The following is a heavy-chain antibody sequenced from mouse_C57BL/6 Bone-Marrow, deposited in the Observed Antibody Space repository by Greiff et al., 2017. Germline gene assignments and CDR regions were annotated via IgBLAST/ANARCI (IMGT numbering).Heavy chain of an antibody. J-gene: IGHJ2*01. V-gene: IGHV1-50*01. Sequence: QVQLQQPGAELVKPGASVKLSCKASGYTFTSYWMQWVKQRPGQGLEWIGEIDPSDSYTNYNQKFKGKATLTVDTSSSTAYMQLSSLTSEDSAVYYCARVPYYYGSSLDYWGQGTPLTVSS. D-gene: IGHD1-1*01. CDR1: GYTFTSYW. CDR2: IDPSDSYT. CDR3: ARVPYYYGSSLDY.